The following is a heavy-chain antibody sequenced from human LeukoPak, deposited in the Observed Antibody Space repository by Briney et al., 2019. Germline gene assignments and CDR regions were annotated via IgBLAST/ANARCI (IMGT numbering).Heavy chain of an antibody. J-gene: IGHJ6*02. CDR3: AKKGEFYYYGMDV. CDR2: ISGSGGTT. CDR1: GFTFSSYA. Sequence: GGSLRLSCAASGFTFSSYAMSWVRQAPGKGLEWVSAISGSGGTTYYADSVKGRFTSSRGNSKNTLHLQMNSLRAEDTAVYYCAKKGEFYYYGMDVWGQGTTVTVSS. D-gene: IGHD3-10*01. V-gene: IGHV3-23*01.